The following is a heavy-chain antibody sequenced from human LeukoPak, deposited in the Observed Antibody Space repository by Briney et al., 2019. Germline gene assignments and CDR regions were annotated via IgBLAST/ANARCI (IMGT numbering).Heavy chain of an antibody. D-gene: IGHD6-13*01. J-gene: IGHJ4*02. CDR1: GFTFSSYS. CDR3: ARVIAATFES. CDR2: ISSSSSYI. Sequence: GGPLRLSCAASGFTFSSYSMNWVRQAPGKGLEWVSSISSSSSYIYYADSVKGRFTISRDNAKNSLYLQMNSLRADDTAVYFCARVIAATFESWGQGNLVTVSS. V-gene: IGHV3-21*04.